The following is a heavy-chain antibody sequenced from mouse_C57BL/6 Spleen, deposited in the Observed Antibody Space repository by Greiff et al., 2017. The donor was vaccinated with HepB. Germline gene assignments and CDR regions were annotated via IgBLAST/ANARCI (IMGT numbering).Heavy chain of an antibody. CDR3: TKDWDAMDY. D-gene: IGHD4-1*01. Sequence: EVKLQQSGAELVRPGASVKLSCTASGFNIKDDYMHWVKQRPEQGLEWIGWIDPENGDTEYASKFQGKATITADTSSNTAYLQLSSLTSEDTAVYYCTKDWDAMDYWGQGTSVTVSS. CDR1: GFNIKDDY. J-gene: IGHJ4*01. CDR2: IDPENGDT. V-gene: IGHV14-4*01.